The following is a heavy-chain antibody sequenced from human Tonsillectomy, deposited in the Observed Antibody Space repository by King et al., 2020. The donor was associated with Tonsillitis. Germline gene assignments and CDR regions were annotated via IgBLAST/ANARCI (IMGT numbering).Heavy chain of an antibody. CDR2: MNPNSGNT. J-gene: IGHJ4*02. Sequence: VQLVQSGAEVKKPGASVKVSCKASGYTFTNYDINWVRQATGQGLEWMGWMNPNSGNTAYAQKVQGRVSMTRHTSISTAYMELSSLTSEDTAVYYCTIAAAVIDYWGQGTLVTVSS. CDR3: TIAAAVIDY. CDR1: GYTFTNYD. D-gene: IGHD6-25*01. V-gene: IGHV1-8*01.